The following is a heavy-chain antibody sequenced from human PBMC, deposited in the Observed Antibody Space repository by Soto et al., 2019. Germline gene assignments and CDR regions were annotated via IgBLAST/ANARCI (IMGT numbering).Heavy chain of an antibody. Sequence: QVQLQESGPGLVKPSDTLSHTCAVSGYSISSSNWWGWIRQPPGKGLEWIGYIYYSGSTYYNPSLNSLVTLSVVTSTNQVSLKLRSVTAVDTAVYYCAGENGVLDAFDIWGQGTMVTVSS. CDR3: AGENGVLDAFDI. CDR1: GYSISSSNW. J-gene: IGHJ3*02. V-gene: IGHV4-28*03. CDR2: IYYSGST. D-gene: IGHD4-17*01.